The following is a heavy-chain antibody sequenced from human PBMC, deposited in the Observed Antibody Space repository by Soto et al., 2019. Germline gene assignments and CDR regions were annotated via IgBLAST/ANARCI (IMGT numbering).Heavy chain of an antibody. Sequence: EVQLLESGGGLVQPGGSLRLSCAASGFTFSSYAMSWVRQAPGKGLEWVSAISGSGGSTYYADSVKGRFTISRDNSKNTLYLLMNSLRAEDTAVYYCAKDKSGLRFLEWLHGMDVWGQGTTVTVSS. V-gene: IGHV3-23*01. J-gene: IGHJ6*02. CDR2: ISGSGGST. D-gene: IGHD3-3*01. CDR1: GFTFSSYA. CDR3: AKDKSGLRFLEWLHGMDV.